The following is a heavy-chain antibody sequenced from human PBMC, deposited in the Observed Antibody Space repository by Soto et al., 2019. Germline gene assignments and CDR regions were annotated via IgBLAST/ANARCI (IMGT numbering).Heavy chain of an antibody. V-gene: IGHV1-18*01. D-gene: IGHD6-6*01. J-gene: IGHJ4*02. Sequence: GASVKVSCKASGFTFSNYGITCVRQAPGQVLEWMGWISAYNGIANYAQKLQGRVTMTTDTSTSTAYMELRSLRSDDTAVYYCASRSGQLPYYFDYWGQGTLVTVSS. CDR3: ASRSGQLPYYFDY. CDR1: GFTFSNYG. CDR2: ISAYNGIA.